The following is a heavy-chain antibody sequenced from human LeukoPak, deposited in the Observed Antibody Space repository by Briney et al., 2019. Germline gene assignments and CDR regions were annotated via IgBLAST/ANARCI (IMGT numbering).Heavy chain of an antibody. CDR2: IYATGNT. V-gene: IGHV3-53*01. Sequence: GGSLRLSCAASGFSISNYYMFWARQAPGKGLEWDSVIYATGNTYYANSVKGRFTISRDNSENTLYLQMNSLRVGDTAVYYCARHSDSPNYPDTDSFDLWGQGTTVTVSS. CDR1: GFSISNYY. CDR3: ARHSDSPNYPDTDSFDL. J-gene: IGHJ3*01. D-gene: IGHD3-22*01.